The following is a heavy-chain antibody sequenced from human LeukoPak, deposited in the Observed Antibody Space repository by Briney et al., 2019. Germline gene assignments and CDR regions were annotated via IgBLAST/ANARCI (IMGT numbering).Heavy chain of an antibody. D-gene: IGHD6-13*01. CDR3: AKFVGSSSWPSPVDY. Sequence: GGSLRLSCAASGFTVSSYAMSWVRQAPGKGLEWVSAISGSGGSTYYADSVKGRFTISRDNSKSTLYLQMNSLRAEDTAVYYCAKFVGSSSWPSPVDYWGQGTLVTVSS. J-gene: IGHJ4*02. CDR1: GFTVSSYA. CDR2: ISGSGGST. V-gene: IGHV3-23*01.